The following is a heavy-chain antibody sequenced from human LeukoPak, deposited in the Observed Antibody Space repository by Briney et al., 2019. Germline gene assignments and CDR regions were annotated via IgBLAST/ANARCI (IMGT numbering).Heavy chain of an antibody. Sequence: SETLSLTCTVSGGSISSYYWSWIRQSAGKGLEWIGRIYTNGNTNYNPSLKSRVTMTVDTSKNQFSLKLSSVTAADTAVYSCGRHIPPLAYCGGNCYEGVDYWGQGTLVTVSA. J-gene: IGHJ4*02. CDR2: IYTNGNT. V-gene: IGHV4-4*07. CDR1: GGSISSYY. D-gene: IGHD2-21*01. CDR3: GRHIPPLAYCGGNCYEGVDY.